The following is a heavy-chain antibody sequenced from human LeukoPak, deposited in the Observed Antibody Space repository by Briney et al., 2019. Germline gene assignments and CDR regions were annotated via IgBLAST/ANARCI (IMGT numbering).Heavy chain of an antibody. D-gene: IGHD1-26*01. Sequence: GGSLRLSCAASGXIFSNYAMSWVRQAPGKGLEWVSAISGSGGNTYYADSVKGRFTVSRDNSKNMVYLQMNSLRAEDTAIYYCAKDLIVGAGYYFDYWGQGTLVTVSS. CDR3: AKDLIVGAGYYFDY. CDR1: GXIFSNYA. J-gene: IGHJ4*02. V-gene: IGHV3-23*01. CDR2: ISGSGGNT.